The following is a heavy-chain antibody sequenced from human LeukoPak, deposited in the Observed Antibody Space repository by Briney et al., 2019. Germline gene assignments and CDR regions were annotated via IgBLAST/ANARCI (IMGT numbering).Heavy chain of an antibody. V-gene: IGHV3-7*03. J-gene: IGHJ6*03. CDR3: AKDAAGYYYYYMDV. CDR1: GFTFTNHW. D-gene: IGHD6-13*01. CDR2: IREDGGHT. Sequence: PGGSLRLSCVTSGFTFTNHWMSWVRQAPGKGLEWVANIREDGGHTNYVDSVKGRFTISRDNAKNSLYLQMNSLRAEDTALYYCAKDAAGYYYYYMDVWGKGTTVTISS.